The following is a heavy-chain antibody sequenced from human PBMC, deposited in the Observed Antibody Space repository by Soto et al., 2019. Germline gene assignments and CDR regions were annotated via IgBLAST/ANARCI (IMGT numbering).Heavy chain of an antibody. CDR3: ASGRDRGSAESSFDY. V-gene: IGHV1-2*02. Sequence: QVQLVQSGAEVKKPGASMKVSCKASGYTFTHYYIYWVRQAPGQGLEWMGWIYPTDGGTNYAQKFQGSVTMTRDTSISTVYMELTRLSSDDTAVYYCASGRDRGSAESSFDYWGQGTLVTVSS. CDR2: IYPTDGGT. J-gene: IGHJ4*02. D-gene: IGHD1-26*01. CDR1: GYTFTHYY.